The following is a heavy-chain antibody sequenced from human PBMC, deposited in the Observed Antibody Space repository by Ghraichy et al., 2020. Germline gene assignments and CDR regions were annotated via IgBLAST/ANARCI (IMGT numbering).Heavy chain of an antibody. Sequence: GGSLRLSCAASGFTFSDYYMSWIRQAPGKGLEWVSYISSSGSTIYYADSVKGRFTISRDNAKNSLYPQMNSLRAEDTAVYYCARDRRQWQNFQHWGQGTLVTVSS. CDR3: ARDRRQWQNFQH. CDR1: GFTFSDYY. J-gene: IGHJ1*01. D-gene: IGHD6-19*01. V-gene: IGHV3-11*01. CDR2: ISSSGSTI.